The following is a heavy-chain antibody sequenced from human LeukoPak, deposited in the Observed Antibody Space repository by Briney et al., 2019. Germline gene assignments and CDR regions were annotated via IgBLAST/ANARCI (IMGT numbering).Heavy chain of an antibody. V-gene: IGHV3-48*03. CDR3: ARDRAPSG. Sequence: GGSLRLSCAASGFTFSSYEMNWVRQAPGQGLEGVSYISSSGSTIYYADSVKGRFTSSRDNAKNSLYLQMNSLNAEDTAVYYCARDRAPSGWGQGTLVTVSS. J-gene: IGHJ4*02. CDR2: ISSSGSTI. D-gene: IGHD1-1*01. CDR1: GFTFSSYE.